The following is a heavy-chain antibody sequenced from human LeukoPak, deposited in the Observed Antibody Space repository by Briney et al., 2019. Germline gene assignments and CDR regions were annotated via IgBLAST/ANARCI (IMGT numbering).Heavy chain of an antibody. J-gene: IGHJ4*02. CDR2: ISYDGSYK. V-gene: IGHV3-30*18. D-gene: IGHD3-22*01. Sequence: GGSLRLSCAASGFTFSSFGMHWVRQAPGKGLEWVADISYDGSYKNYVDSVKGRFTISRDISKNTLYLQMNSLRAEDTAVYYCAKRLGYYDSSEGYFDQWGQGTLVTVSS. CDR3: AKRLGYYDSSEGYFDQ. CDR1: GFTFSSFG.